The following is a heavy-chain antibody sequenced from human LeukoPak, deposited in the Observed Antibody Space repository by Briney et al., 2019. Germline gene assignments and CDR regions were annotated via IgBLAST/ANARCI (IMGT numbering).Heavy chain of an antibody. V-gene: IGHV4-59*01. CDR2: IYYSGRT. Sequence: SETLSLTCTVSGDSISSDYWRWIRQPPGKGLEWIGHIYYSGRTNYNPSLKSRVTISVDTSKNQISLKLSSVTAADTAVYYCARDRTNTWYFHLWGRGTLVTVSS. CDR1: GDSISSDY. J-gene: IGHJ2*01. CDR3: ARDRTNTWYFHL.